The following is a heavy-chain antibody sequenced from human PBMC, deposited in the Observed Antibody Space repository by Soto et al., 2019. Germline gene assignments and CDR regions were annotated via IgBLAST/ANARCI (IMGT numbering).Heavy chain of an antibody. CDR2: IIPIFGTA. J-gene: IGHJ2*01. V-gene: IGHV1-69*13. CDR1: GGTFSSYA. CDR3: VRHPPTPPALVTSYFDL. Sequence: SVKVSCKASGGTFSSYAISWVRQAPGQGLEWMGGIIPIFGTANYAQKFQGRVTITADESTSTAYLQWSSLKASDSATYYCVRHPPTPPALVTSYFDLWGRGTLVTVSS. D-gene: IGHD5-18*01.